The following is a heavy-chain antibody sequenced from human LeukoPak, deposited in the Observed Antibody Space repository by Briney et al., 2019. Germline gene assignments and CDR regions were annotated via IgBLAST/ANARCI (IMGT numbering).Heavy chain of an antibody. V-gene: IGHV3-9*01. J-gene: IGHJ3*02. D-gene: IGHD2-2*01. CDR2: ISWNSGSI. CDR1: GFTFDDYA. CDR3: AKVIVSDDAFDI. Sequence: PGGSLRLSCAASGFTFDDYAMHWVRQAPGKGLEWVSGISWNSGSISYADSVKGRFTISRDNAKNSLYLQMNSLRAEDTALYYCAKVIVSDDAFDIWGQGTMVTVSS.